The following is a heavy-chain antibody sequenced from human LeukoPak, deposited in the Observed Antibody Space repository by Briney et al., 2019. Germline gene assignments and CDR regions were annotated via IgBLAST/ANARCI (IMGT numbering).Heavy chain of an antibody. Sequence: GRSLRLSCAASGFTFDDYAMHWVRHAPGKGLEWVSGISWNSGSIGYADSVKGRFTISRDNAKNSLYLQMNSLRAEDTALYYCAKDLGAGSGSYYNPGEYWGQGTLVTVSS. D-gene: IGHD3-10*01. CDR1: GFTFDDYA. V-gene: IGHV3-9*01. J-gene: IGHJ4*02. CDR3: AKDLGAGSGSYYNPGEY. CDR2: ISWNSGSI.